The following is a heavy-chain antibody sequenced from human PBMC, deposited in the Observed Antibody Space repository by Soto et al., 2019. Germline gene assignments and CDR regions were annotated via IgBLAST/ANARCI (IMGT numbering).Heavy chain of an antibody. D-gene: IGHD5-12*01. CDR2: ISWNSGSI. CDR3: AKDEARDGYPRSFDY. Sequence: GGSLRLSCAASGFTFDDYAMHWVRQAPGKGLEWVSGISWNSGSIGYADSVKGRFTISRDDAKNSLYLQMNSLRAEDTALYYCAKDEARDGYPRSFDYWGQGTLVTVSS. CDR1: GFTFDDYA. J-gene: IGHJ4*02. V-gene: IGHV3-9*01.